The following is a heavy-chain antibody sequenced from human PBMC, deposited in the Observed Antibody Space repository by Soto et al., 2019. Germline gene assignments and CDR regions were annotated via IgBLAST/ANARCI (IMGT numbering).Heavy chain of an antibody. CDR1: GFTFSSYW. CDR3: ASDLSGRADV. J-gene: IGHJ6*02. Sequence: GGSLRLSCAASGFTFSSYWMHWVRQAPGKGLVWVSRMNEDGGTTDYADSVKGRFTISRDNAKNTLYLQMNSLRVEDTAVYYCASDLSGRADVWGQVTRVTVSS. D-gene: IGHD3-10*01. CDR2: MNEDGGTT. V-gene: IGHV3-74*01.